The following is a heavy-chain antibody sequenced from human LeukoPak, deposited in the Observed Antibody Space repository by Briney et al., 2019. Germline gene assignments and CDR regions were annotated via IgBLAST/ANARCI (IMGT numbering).Heavy chain of an antibody. CDR3: ARGAPRDYIWGSYRYDWFDP. V-gene: IGHV4-59*01. D-gene: IGHD3-16*02. CDR2: IYYSGSA. CDR1: GGSISSYS. Sequence: SKTLSLTCTVPGGSISSYSWSWFRQPPAKRLESIGSIYYSGSANYNPSLKSRVTISVDTSKNQFSLKLSSVTAADTAVYYCARGAPRDYIWGSYRYDWFDPWGQGTLVTVSS. J-gene: IGHJ5*02.